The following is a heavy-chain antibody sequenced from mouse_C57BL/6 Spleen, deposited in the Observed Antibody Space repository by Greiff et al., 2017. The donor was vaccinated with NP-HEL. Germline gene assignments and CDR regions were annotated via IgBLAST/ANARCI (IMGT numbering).Heavy chain of an antibody. Sequence: QVQLQQSGAELMKPGASVKLSCKATGYTFTGYWIEWVKQRPGHGLEWIGEILPGSGSTNYNEKFKGKATFTAHTSSNTAYMQLSSLTTEDSAICYCASLQYYASSGYFDVWGTGTTVTVSS. CDR2: ILPGSGST. D-gene: IGHD1-1*01. CDR3: ASLQYYASSGYFDV. J-gene: IGHJ1*03. V-gene: IGHV1-9*01. CDR1: GYTFTGYW.